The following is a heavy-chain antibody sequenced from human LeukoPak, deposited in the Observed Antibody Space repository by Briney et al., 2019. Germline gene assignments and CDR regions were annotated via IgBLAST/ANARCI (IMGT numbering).Heavy chain of an antibody. J-gene: IGHJ4*02. CDR2: IYSGGIT. D-gene: IGHD2-15*01. CDR3: WLEKVVAAYFDS. CDR1: GGSISSTGSF. Sequence: SETLSLTCTVSGGSISSTGSFWGWIHQPPGKGLEWIGSIYSGGITYYNPSLKSRVTISEDTSKNQFSLKMTSMTAADTAIYYCWLEKVVAAYFDSWGQGTLVTVSS. V-gene: IGHV4-39*07.